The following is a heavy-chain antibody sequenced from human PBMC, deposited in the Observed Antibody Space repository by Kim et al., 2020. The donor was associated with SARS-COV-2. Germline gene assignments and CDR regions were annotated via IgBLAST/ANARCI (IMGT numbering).Heavy chain of an antibody. D-gene: IGHD3-3*01. Sequence: LKSRVTMSVDTSKNQFSLKLDSVTAADTAVYYCARQYYDFWSGTNNWFDPWGQGTLVTVSS. CDR3: ARQYYDFWSGTNNWFDP. V-gene: IGHV4-39*01. J-gene: IGHJ5*02.